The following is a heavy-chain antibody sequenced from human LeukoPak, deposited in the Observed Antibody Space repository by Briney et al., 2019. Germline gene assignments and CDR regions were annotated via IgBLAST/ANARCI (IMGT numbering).Heavy chain of an antibody. Sequence: GGSLRLSCAASGFTFSSYAMSWVRQAPGKGLEWVSSISGSGGSTYYADSVKGRFSISRDNSKNTLYLQVNSLRADDTAVYSCARPRLEYCSGGSCFDAFDIWGQGTMVTVSS. CDR1: GFTFSSYA. CDR3: ARPRLEYCSGGSCFDAFDI. V-gene: IGHV3-23*01. J-gene: IGHJ3*02. CDR2: ISGSGGST. D-gene: IGHD2-15*01.